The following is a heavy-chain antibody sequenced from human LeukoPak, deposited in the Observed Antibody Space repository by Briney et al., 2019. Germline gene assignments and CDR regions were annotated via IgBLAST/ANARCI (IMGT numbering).Heavy chain of an antibody. CDR2: IIPLAGAP. CDR3: AREYRHQPD. Sequence: ASVKVSCKASGGTFTTYSLSWVRQAPGQGLEWMGGIIPLAGAPDYAQKFQGRFTMTWDTSITTAYMELSSLRSEDTAVYYCAREYRHQPDWGQGTLVTVSS. D-gene: IGHD5-12*01. V-gene: IGHV1-69*06. CDR1: GGTFTTYS. J-gene: IGHJ4*02.